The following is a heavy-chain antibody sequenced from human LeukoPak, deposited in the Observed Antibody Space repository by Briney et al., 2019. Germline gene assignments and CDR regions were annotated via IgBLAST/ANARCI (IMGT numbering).Heavy chain of an antibody. CDR2: IRHDGTES. CDR3: ARGRVRHTGNFAY. Sequence: PGGSLRLSCTASGFTFSNSWMYWVRQAPGKGLEWVANIRHDGTESYYGGSVKGRFTISRGNANNALFLQMNSLRVEDTAVYYCARGRVRHTGNFAYWRQGTLVTVSS. V-gene: IGHV3-7*04. CDR1: GFTFSNSW. D-gene: IGHD1-26*01. J-gene: IGHJ4*02.